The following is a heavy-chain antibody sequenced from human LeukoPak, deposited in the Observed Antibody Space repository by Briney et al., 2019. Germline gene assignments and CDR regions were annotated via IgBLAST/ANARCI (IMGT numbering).Heavy chain of an antibody. CDR1: GFAFKNYA. CDR3: AKDVCTSPRCLLYSDS. J-gene: IGHJ4*02. Sequence: GGSLRLSCATSGFAFKNYAMSWFRQAPGKGLEWVSGISGFNTYYADSVKGRFTISRDNSKNVLYVQMNRLRVEDTAVYFCAKDVCTSPRCLLYSDSWGQGTLVTVSS. V-gene: IGHV3-23*01. D-gene: IGHD2-8*01. CDR2: ISGFNT.